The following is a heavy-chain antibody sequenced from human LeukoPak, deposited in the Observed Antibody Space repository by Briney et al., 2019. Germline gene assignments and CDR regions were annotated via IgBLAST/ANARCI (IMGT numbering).Heavy chain of an antibody. Sequence: GGSLSLSCAASGFTFSSNAMSWVRQAPGKGLEWVSGISVGGGSTFYADSVKGRFTTSRDNSKNTLYLQMNSLRGEDTAVYYCAKTGSTVTTLNWFDPRGQGTLVTVSS. D-gene: IGHD4-17*01. V-gene: IGHV3-23*01. CDR1: GFTFSSNA. J-gene: IGHJ5*02. CDR3: AKTGSTVTTLNWFDP. CDR2: ISVGGGST.